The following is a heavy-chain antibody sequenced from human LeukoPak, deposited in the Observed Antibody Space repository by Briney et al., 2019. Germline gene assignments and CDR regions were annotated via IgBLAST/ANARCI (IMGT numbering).Heavy chain of an antibody. D-gene: IGHD2-2*01. J-gene: IGHJ3*02. CDR2: IYHSGST. Sequence: PSQTLSLTCAVSGGSISSGGYSWSWIRQPPGKGLEWIGYIYHSGSTYYNPSLKSRVTISVDRSKNQFSLKLSSVTAADTAVYYCARDRGEYCSSTSCYGGGDAFDIWGQGTMVTVSS. CDR3: ARDRGEYCSSTSCYGGGDAFDI. CDR1: GGSISSGGYS. V-gene: IGHV4-30-2*01.